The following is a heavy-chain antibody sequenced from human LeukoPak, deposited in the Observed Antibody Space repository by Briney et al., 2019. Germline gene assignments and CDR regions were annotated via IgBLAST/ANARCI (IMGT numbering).Heavy chain of an antibody. CDR2: SYSDSST. V-gene: IGHV3-66*02. D-gene: IGHD3-22*01. J-gene: IGHJ4*02. Sequence: GGSLRLSCAASGFTVSTNYMSWGRQAPGKGLEWVSVSYSDSSTYYSDSVKGRFTISRDNSKNTLYLQMNSLRDEDTGVYYCERDTDSSGYYGGSHYWGQGTLVTVSS. CDR1: GFTVSTNY. CDR3: ERDTDSSGYYGGSHY.